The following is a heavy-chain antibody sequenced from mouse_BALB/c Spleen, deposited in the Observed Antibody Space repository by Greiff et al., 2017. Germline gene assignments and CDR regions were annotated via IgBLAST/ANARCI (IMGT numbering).Heavy chain of an antibody. V-gene: IGHV10-1*02. D-gene: IGHD1-1*01. CDR1: GFTFNTYA. J-gene: IGHJ3*01. CDR2: IRSKSNNYAT. CDR3: VRHGRYYGPPY. Sequence: GGGLVQPKGSLKLSCAASGFTFNTYAMNWVRQAPGKGLEWVARIRSKSNNYATYYADSVKDRFTISRDDSQSMLYLQMNNLKTEDTAMYYCVRHGRYYGPPYWGQGTLVTVSA.